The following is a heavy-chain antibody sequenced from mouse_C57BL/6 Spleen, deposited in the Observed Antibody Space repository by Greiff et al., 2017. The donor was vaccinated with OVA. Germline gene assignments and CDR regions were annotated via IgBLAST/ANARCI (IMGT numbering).Heavy chain of an antibody. CDR3: ARDGSGDDLYYAMDY. V-gene: IGHV5-4*01. J-gene: IGHJ4*01. Sequence: EVKLVESGGGLVKPGGSLKLSCAASGFTFSSYAMSWVRQTPDKRLEWVATISDGGSYTYYPDNVKGRFTISRDNAKNTLYLQMSHLKSEDTAMYDCARDGSGDDLYYAMDYWGQGTSVTVSS. CDR2: ISDGGSYT. CDR1: GFTFSSYA. D-gene: IGHD2-2*01.